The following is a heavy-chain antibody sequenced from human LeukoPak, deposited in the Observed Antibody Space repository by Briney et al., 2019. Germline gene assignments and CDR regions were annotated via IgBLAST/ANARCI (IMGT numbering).Heavy chain of an antibody. CDR1: GFTFSSYA. Sequence: GGSLRLSCAASGFTFSSYAMSWVRQAPGKGLEWVSAISGSGGSTYYADPVKGRFTISRDNSKTTPYLQMNSLRAEDTAVYYCAKTNYGDYYYYYYMDVWGKGTTVTVSS. V-gene: IGHV3-23*01. CDR2: ISGSGGST. D-gene: IGHD4-17*01. J-gene: IGHJ6*03. CDR3: AKTNYGDYYYYYYMDV.